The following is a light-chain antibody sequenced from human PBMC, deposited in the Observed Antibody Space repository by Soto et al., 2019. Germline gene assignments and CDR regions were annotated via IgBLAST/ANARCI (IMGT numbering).Light chain of an antibody. J-gene: IGKJ1*01. CDR3: HQYNNFWT. CDR2: GAS. Sequence: EVVLTQSPGTLSLSPGERATLSCRASQSVGSSYLAWYQQKPGQSPRLLIYGASTRATGIPARFSGSGSGTEFTLTISSLQSEDFGLYYCHQYNNFWTFGQGTKVDIK. V-gene: IGKV3-15*01. CDR1: QSVGSSY.